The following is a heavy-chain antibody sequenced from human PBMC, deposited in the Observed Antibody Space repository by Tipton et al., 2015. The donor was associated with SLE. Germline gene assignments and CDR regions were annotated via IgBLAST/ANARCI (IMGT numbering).Heavy chain of an antibody. Sequence: TLSLTCTVSGGSISSSSYYWGWIRQPPGKGLEWIGSIYYSGSTYYNPSLKSRVTISVDTSKNQFSLKLSSVTAADTAVYYCARPSSMVRRAQGWFDPWGQGTLVTVSS. D-gene: IGHD3-10*01. J-gene: IGHJ5*02. CDR3: ARPSSMVRRAQGWFDP. V-gene: IGHV4-39*01. CDR1: GGSISSSSYY. CDR2: IYYSGST.